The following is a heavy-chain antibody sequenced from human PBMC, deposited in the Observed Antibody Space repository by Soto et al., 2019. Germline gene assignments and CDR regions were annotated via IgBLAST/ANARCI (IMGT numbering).Heavy chain of an antibody. CDR1: GGSISSSSYY. CDR3: ARTVGAARPLYFVY. V-gene: IGHV4-39*01. CDR2: IYYSGST. J-gene: IGHJ4*02. D-gene: IGHD6-6*01. Sequence: LSLTCTVSGGSISSSSYYWGWIRQPPGKGLEWIGSIYYSGSTYYNPSLKSRVTISVDTSKNQFSLKLSSVTAADTAVYYCARTVGAARPLYFVYWGPGTLVTVSS.